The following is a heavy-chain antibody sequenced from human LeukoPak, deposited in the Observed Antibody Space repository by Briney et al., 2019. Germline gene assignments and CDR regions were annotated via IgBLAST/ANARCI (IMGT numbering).Heavy chain of an antibody. CDR1: GFTFSSYA. CDR3: VKRQCSGGSCYFIDY. CDR2: ISGSGGST. J-gene: IGHJ4*02. D-gene: IGHD2-15*01. V-gene: IGHV3-23*01. Sequence: GGSLRLSCAASGFTFSSYAMTWVRQAPGKGLEWVSVISGSGGSTYYADSVKGRFTISRDNSKNTVSLQMNSLRAEDTAVYYCVKRQCSGGSCYFIDYWGQGTLVTVSS.